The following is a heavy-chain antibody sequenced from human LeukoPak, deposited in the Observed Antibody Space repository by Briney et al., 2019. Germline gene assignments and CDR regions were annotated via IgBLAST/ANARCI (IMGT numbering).Heavy chain of an antibody. V-gene: IGHV4-59*08. CDR3: ARHADPRDWFDP. CDR1: GGSISSYY. Sequence: SETLSLTCTVSGGSISSYYWSWIRQPPGKGLEWIGYIYYSGSTNYNPSLKSRVTISVDTSKNQFSLKLSSVTAADTAVYYCARHADPRDWFDPWGQGTLVTVSS. J-gene: IGHJ5*02. CDR2: IYYSGST.